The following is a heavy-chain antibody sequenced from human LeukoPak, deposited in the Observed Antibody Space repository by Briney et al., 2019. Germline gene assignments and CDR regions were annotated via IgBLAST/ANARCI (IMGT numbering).Heavy chain of an antibody. V-gene: IGHV3-30*02. CDR2: IRYDGSNK. CDR3: ATNYYGSGIPDAFDI. Sequence: GGSLRLSCAASGFTFSSYGMHWVRQAPGKGLEWVAFIRYDGSNKYYADSVKGRFTISRDNSKNTLYLQMNSLRAEDTAVYYCATNYYGSGIPDAFDIWGQGTMVTVSS. J-gene: IGHJ3*02. D-gene: IGHD3-10*01. CDR1: GFTFSSYG.